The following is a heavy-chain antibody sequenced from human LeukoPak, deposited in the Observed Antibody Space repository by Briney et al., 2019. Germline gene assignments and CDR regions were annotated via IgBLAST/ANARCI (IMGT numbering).Heavy chain of an antibody. CDR1: GYTFTSYG. Sequence: ASVKVSCKASGYTFTSYGISWVRQAPGQGLEWMGWINPNSGGTNYAQKFQGRATMTRDTSISTAYMELSRLRSDDTAVYYCARTYYYDSSGFDYWGQGTLVTVSS. CDR3: ARTYYYDSSGFDY. CDR2: INPNSGGT. J-gene: IGHJ4*02. V-gene: IGHV1-2*02. D-gene: IGHD3-22*01.